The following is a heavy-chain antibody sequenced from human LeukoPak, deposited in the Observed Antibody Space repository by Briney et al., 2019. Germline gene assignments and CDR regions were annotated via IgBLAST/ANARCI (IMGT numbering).Heavy chain of an antibody. V-gene: IGHV4-31*03. D-gene: IGHD3-3*01. J-gene: IGHJ4*02. Sequence: PSQTLSLTCTVSGGSISSGGYYWSWIRQHPGKGLEWIGYIYYRGSTYYSPSLKSRVTISVDTSKNQFSLKLSSVTAADTAVYYCARYRGVEEWLLRYYFDYWGQGTLVTVSS. CDR1: GGSISSGGYY. CDR3: ARYRGVEEWLLRYYFDY. CDR2: IYYRGST.